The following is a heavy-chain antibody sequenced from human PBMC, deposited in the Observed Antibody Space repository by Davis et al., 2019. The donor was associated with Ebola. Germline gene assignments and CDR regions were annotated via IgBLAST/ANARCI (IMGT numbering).Heavy chain of an antibody. Sequence: PGGSLRLSCEASGFSFNYYYIHWVRQAPGEGLVWVAHINSDGTTTRYADAVKGRFTISRDNTKNTLFLQMNGLRVEDTGIYYCASNVGAATGYYYTYGFDVWGRGTTVAVSS. CDR1: GFSFNYYY. CDR3: ASNVGAATGYYYTYGFDV. J-gene: IGHJ6*04. D-gene: IGHD2-8*01. V-gene: IGHV3-74*01. CDR2: INSDGTTT.